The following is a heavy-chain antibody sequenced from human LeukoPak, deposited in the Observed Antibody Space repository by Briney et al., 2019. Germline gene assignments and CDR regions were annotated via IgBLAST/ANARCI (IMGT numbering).Heavy chain of an antibody. CDR1: GFTFSSYS. Sequence: GGSLRLSCAASGFTFSSYSMNWVRQAPGKGLKWVSSISRSSNYIYYGDSVKGRFTISRDNAKNSLYLQMNSLRAEDTAVYYCASRRTAYCGGDCPEGYWGQGTLVTVSS. J-gene: IGHJ4*02. V-gene: IGHV3-21*01. CDR2: ISRSSNYI. D-gene: IGHD2-21*02. CDR3: ASRRTAYCGGDCPEGY.